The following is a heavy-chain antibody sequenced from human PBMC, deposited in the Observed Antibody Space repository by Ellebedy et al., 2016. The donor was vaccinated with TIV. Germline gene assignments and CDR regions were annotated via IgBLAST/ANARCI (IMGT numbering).Heavy chain of an antibody. CDR3: ARTVAGPYEAFEI. V-gene: IGHV1-46*01. CDR1: GYSFTDYY. CDR2: MNPSGGDT. J-gene: IGHJ3*02. D-gene: IGHD6-19*01. Sequence: AASVKVSCKASGYSFTDYYMHWVRQAPGQGLEWMGLMNPSGGDTIYAEKVQGRVTMTRDTSTTTIYMELSRLTSEDTAVYYCARTVAGPYEAFEIWGQGTMVTVSS.